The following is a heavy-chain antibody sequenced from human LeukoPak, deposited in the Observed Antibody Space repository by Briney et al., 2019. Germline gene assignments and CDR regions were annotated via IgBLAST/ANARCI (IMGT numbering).Heavy chain of an antibody. D-gene: IGHD3-16*02. CDR2: IYYSGST. J-gene: IGHJ6*03. Sequence: PSETLSLTCTVSGGSISRGDYYWNWIRQHPGKGLEWIGYIYYSGSTYYNPSLKSRVTISVDRSKNQFSLKLSSVTAADTAVYYCARSLSNYYYYMDVWGKGTTVTVSS. CDR3: ARSLSNYYYYMDV. V-gene: IGHV4-31*03. CDR1: GGSISRGDYY.